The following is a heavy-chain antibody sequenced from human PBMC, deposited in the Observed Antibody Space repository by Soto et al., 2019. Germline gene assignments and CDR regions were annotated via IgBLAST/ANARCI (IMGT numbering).Heavy chain of an antibody. J-gene: IGHJ4*02. V-gene: IGHV4-34*01. D-gene: IGHD3-16*01. CDR3: ALRLGDPGRLYFDY. CDR1: GGSFSGYY. CDR2: INHSGST. Sequence: SETLSLTCAVYGGSFSGYYWSWIRQPPGKGLEWIGEINHSGSTNYNPSLKSRVTISVDTSKNQFSLKLSSVTAADTAVYYCALRLGDPGRLYFDYWGQGTLVTVSS.